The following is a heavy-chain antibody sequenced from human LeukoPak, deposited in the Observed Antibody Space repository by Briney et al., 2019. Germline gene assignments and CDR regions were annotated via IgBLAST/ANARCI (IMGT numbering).Heavy chain of an antibody. CDR2: IIPIFGTA. CDR3: ARDPPSYDSSGPGDY. CDR1: GGTFSSYA. V-gene: IGHV1-69*13. J-gene: IGHJ4*02. D-gene: IGHD3-22*01. Sequence: SVKVSCKASGGTFSSYAISWVRQAPGQGLEWMGGIIPIFGTASYAQKFQGSVTITADESTSTAYMELSSLRSEDTAVYYCARDPPSYDSSGPGDYWGQGTLVTVSS.